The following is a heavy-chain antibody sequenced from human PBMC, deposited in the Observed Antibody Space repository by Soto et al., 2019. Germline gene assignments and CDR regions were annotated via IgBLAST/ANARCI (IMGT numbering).Heavy chain of an antibody. CDR1: GFTFSSYG. Sequence: GGSLRLSCAASGFTFSSYGMHWVRQAPGKGLEWVAVISYDGSNKYYADSVKGRFTISRDNSKNTLYLQMNSLRAEDTAVYYCAKGIGEYSGYDFSDGGDYWGQGTLVTVSS. D-gene: IGHD5-12*01. CDR2: ISYDGSNK. CDR3: AKGIGEYSGYDFSDGGDY. J-gene: IGHJ4*02. V-gene: IGHV3-30*18.